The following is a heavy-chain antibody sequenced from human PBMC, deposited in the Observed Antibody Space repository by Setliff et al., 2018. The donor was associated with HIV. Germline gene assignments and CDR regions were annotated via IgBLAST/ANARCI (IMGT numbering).Heavy chain of an antibody. CDR1: GGTFSSYA. D-gene: IGHD3-10*01. CDR3: ARDSESLLLWFGESDDY. V-gene: IGHV1-69*10. J-gene: IGHJ4*02. CDR2: IIPILGIA. Sequence: GASVKVSCKASGGTFSSYAISWVRQAPGQGLEWMGGIIPILGIANYAQKFQGRVTMTTDTSTSTAYMELRSLRSDDTAVYYCARDSESLLLWFGESDDYWGQGTLVTVSS.